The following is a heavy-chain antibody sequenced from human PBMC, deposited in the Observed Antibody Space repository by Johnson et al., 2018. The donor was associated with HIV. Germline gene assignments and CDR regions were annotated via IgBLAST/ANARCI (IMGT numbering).Heavy chain of an antibody. Sequence: VQLVESGGGLVQPGGSLRLSCAASGFTFSSYDMHWVRQATGKGLEWVSAIGTAGDTYYPGSVKGRFTISRANAQNSLYLQMHSLRLADTAVYYCARVRRGAVSLMGPVRRNNPFDIWGQGTTVIVSS. J-gene: IGHJ3*02. CDR1: GFTFSSYD. V-gene: IGHV3-13*01. D-gene: IGHD1/OR15-1a*01. CDR3: ARVRRGAVSLMGPVRRNNPFDI. CDR2: IGTAGDT.